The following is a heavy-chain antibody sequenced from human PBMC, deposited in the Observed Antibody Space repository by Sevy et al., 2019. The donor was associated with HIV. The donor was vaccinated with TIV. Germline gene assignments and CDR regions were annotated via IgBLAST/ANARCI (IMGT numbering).Heavy chain of an antibody. V-gene: IGHV4-59*01. D-gene: IGHD4-4*01. CDR3: ARQADTVTALYAFHI. J-gene: IGHJ3*02. CDR2: IYYGGGTT. Sequence: SETLSLTCAVSGCTISNYYWSWIRQPPGKGLEWIGYIYYGGGTTNYDASLKSRVTISIDTSKNTFSLKLSSVTAEDTAVYYCARQADTVTALYAFHIWGQGTMVTVSS. CDR1: GCTISNYY.